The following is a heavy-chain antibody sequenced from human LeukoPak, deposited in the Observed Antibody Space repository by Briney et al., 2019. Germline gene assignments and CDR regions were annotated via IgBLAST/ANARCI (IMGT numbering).Heavy chain of an antibody. CDR3: ARLFLPYVVVVVAATPRRNWFDP. CDR1: GGSFSGYY. J-gene: IGHJ5*02. Sequence: SETLSLTCAVYGGSFSGYYWSWIRQPPGKGLEWIGEINHSGSTNYNPSLKSRVTISVDTSKNQFSPKLSSVTAADTAVYYCARLFLPYVVVVVAATPRRNWFDPWGQGTLVTVSS. V-gene: IGHV4-34*01. D-gene: IGHD2-15*01. CDR2: INHSGST.